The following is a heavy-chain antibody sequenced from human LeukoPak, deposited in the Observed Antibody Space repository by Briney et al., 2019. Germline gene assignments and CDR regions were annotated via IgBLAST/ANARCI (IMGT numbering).Heavy chain of an antibody. CDR1: GFTFSDYY. CDR3: AKHRRSGYGMDV. V-gene: IGHV3-11*01. J-gene: IGHJ6*02. CDR2: ISSSGSTK. D-gene: IGHD1-14*01. Sequence: GGSLRLSCAASGFTFSDYYMSWIRQAPGKGLEWVSYISSSGSTKYYADSVKGRFTISRDNAKSSLYLQMNSLRAEDTAVYYCAKHRRSGYGMDVWGQGTTVTVSS.